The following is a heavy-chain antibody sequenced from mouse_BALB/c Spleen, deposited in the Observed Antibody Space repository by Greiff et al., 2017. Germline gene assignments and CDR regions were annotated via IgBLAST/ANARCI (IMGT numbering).Heavy chain of an antibody. CDR2: ISSGSSTI. CDR1: GFTFSSFG. J-gene: IGHJ4*01. CDR3: ARWGPRFFMDY. Sequence: EVKLMESGGGLVQPGGSRKLSCAASGFTFSSFGMHWVRQAPEKGLEWVAYISSGSSTIYYADTVKGRFTISRDNPKNTLFLQMTSLRSEDTAMYYCARWGPRFFMDYWGQGTSVTVSS. V-gene: IGHV5-17*02.